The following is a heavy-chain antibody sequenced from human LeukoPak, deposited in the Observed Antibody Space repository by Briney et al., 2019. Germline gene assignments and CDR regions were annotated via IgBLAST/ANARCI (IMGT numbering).Heavy chain of an antibody. Sequence: PRGSLRLSCTASGFAFDEHGMRWVRPVPGKGLEWGSGISWSGGSTGYADPLRGRFTISRDNANNSLYLQMDSLRAEDTALYYCARAPITSPFYFDYWGQGTLVTVSS. CDR2: ISWSGGST. CDR1: GFAFDEHG. D-gene: IGHD2-2*01. CDR3: ARAPITSPFYFDY. V-gene: IGHV3-20*04. J-gene: IGHJ4*02.